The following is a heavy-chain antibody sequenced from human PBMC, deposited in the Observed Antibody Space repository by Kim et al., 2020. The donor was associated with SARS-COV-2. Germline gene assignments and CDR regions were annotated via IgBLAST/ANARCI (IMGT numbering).Heavy chain of an antibody. D-gene: IGHD1-7*01. V-gene: IGHV1-8*01. CDR2: MNPNSGNT. CDR1: GYTFTSYD. Sequence: ASVKVSCKASGYTFTSYDINWVRQATGQGLEWMGWMNPNSGNTGYAQKFQGRVTMTRNTSISTAYMELSSLRSEDTAVYYCARTLGKRGASRITGTDNWFDPWGQGTLVTVSS. CDR3: ARTLGKRGASRITGTDNWFDP. J-gene: IGHJ5*02.